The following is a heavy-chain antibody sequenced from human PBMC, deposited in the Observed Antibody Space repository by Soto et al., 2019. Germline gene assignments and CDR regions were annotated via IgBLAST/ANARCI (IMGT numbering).Heavy chain of an antibody. CDR2: INPSGGST. CDR3: ARAHYDSSGSGGAFDI. CDR1: GYTFTSYY. J-gene: IGHJ3*02. Sequence: ASVKVSCKASGYTFTSYYMHWVRQAPGRGLEWMGIINPSGGSTSYAQKFQGRVTMTRDTSTSTVYMELSSLRSEDTAVYYCARAHYDSSGSGGAFDIWGQGTMVTVS. V-gene: IGHV1-46*01. D-gene: IGHD3-22*01.